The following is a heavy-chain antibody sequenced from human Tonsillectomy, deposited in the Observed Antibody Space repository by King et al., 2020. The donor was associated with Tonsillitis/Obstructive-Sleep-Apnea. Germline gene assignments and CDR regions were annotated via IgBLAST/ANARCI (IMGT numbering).Heavy chain of an antibody. CDR3: ARTSRGYCSSTSCYKGSFDY. Sequence: TLKESGPTLVKPTQTLTLTCTFSGFSLSTSGVGVAWIRQPPGKALEWLALIYWDDDKRYSPSLKSRLTITKDTSKNQVVLTMTNMDPVDTATHYCARTSRGYCSSTSCYKGSFDYWGQGTLVTVSS. D-gene: IGHD2-2*02. V-gene: IGHV2-5*02. J-gene: IGHJ4*02. CDR2: IYWDDDK. CDR1: GFSLSTSGVG.